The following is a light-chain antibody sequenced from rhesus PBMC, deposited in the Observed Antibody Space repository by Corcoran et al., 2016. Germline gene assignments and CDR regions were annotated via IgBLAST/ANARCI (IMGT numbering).Light chain of an antibody. CDR3: QQYNNWNS. CDR1: QSVGSN. Sequence: ETVVTQSPATLSLSPGERATLSCRASQSVGSNLAWYQQKPGQAPKLLIYDASSRATGIPDSVSGSGSGTECTLTISSLEPEDVGVYYCQQYNNWNSFGQGTKVEIK. J-gene: IGKJ2*01. CDR2: DAS. V-gene: IGKV3-42*02.